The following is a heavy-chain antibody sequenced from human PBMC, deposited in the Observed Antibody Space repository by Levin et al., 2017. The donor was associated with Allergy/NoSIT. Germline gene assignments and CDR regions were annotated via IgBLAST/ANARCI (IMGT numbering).Heavy chain of an antibody. V-gene: IGHV3-15*01. Sequence: GGSLRLSCAASGFTLNKAWMSWVRQAPGKGLEWVGRIKSKTDGETTDYAAPVKGRFTISRDDSKNTLYLQVNSLKTEDTAVYYCTTDDYYVSGNYWPFGDRWGQGTRVTVSS. CDR3: TTDDYYVSGNYWPFGDR. J-gene: IGHJ4*02. CDR2: IKSKTDGETT. CDR1: GFTLNKAW. D-gene: IGHD3-10*01.